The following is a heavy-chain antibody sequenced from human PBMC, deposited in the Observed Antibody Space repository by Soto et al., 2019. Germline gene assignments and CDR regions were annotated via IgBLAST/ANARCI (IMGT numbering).Heavy chain of an antibody. J-gene: IGHJ5*02. CDR2: IHYSGST. V-gene: IGHV4-59*11. CDR3: ASLYYSTSSLGPLYL. Sequence: SETLSLTCVVSGGSISSHYWSWIRQPPGSGLEWIGFIHYSGSTQYSPSLKSRVTMSEDTSKNQFPLNLSSVTAADTAFYFCASLYYSTSSLGPLYLCGPGILVPFSS. CDR1: GGSISSHY. D-gene: IGHD6-6*01.